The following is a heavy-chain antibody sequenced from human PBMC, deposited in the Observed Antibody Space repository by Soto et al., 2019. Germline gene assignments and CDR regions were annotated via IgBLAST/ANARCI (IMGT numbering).Heavy chain of an antibody. Sequence: SETLSLTCSVSGGTISGYYWTWIRQPAGKGLEWIGRIYSSGNTKYNPSLQSRVTMSLDTSNNQFSLRLTSVTAADTAVYYCARGQRFSDWFDTWGQGTLVTVSS. J-gene: IGHJ5*02. V-gene: IGHV4-4*07. D-gene: IGHD3-3*01. CDR3: ARGQRFSDWFDT. CDR1: GGTISGYY. CDR2: IYSSGNT.